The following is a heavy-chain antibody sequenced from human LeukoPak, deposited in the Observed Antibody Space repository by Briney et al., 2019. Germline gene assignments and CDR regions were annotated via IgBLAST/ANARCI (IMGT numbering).Heavy chain of an antibody. CDR1: GFTVSGSY. V-gene: IGHV3-53*01. Sequence: GGSLRLSCAASGFTVSGSYMSWVHQAPGKGLEWVSVFYSGGSTYYADSVKGRFTISRGNSQNTLNLQMNSLRAEDTAVYYCARAGIAAAGTLGYWGQGTLVTVS. CDR3: ARAGIAAAGTLGY. CDR2: FYSGGST. D-gene: IGHD6-13*01. J-gene: IGHJ4*02.